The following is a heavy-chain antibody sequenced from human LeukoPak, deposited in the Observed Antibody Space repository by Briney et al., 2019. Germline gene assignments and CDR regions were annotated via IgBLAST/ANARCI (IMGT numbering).Heavy chain of an antibody. V-gene: IGHV4-59*11. CDR2: IYYSGNT. Sequence: SETLSLTCTVSGGSISSHYWSWIRQPPGKGLEWIGYIYYSGNTNYDPSLKSRVTISVDTSKNQFSLKLNSVTAADTAVYYCAREPRYCSRTTSCYHANYFYYMDVWGKGTTVTVSS. D-gene: IGHD2-2*01. CDR3: AREPRYCSRTTSCYHANYFYYMDV. CDR1: GGSISSHY. J-gene: IGHJ6*03.